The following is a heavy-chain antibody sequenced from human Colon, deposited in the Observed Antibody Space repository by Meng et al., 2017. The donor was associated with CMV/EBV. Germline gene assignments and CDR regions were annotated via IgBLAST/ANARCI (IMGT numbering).Heavy chain of an antibody. V-gene: IGHV3-30*02. J-gene: IGHJ4*02. CDR2: IRSDGGDK. CDR3: AKEGGWLD. D-gene: IGHD6-19*01. Sequence: GESLKISCAASGFTFSSYEMNWVRQAPGKGLEWVAFIRSDGGDKYYADSVKGRFTVSRDNSKNTLYLQMDSLRAEDTAVYYCAKEGGWLDWGQGTLVTVSP. CDR1: GFTFSSYE.